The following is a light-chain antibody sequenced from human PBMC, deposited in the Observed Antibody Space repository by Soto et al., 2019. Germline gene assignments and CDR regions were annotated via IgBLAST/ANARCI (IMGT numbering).Light chain of an antibody. CDR1: ESIRTW. Sequence: DIQMTQSPSPLSASVGVRITITCLASESIRTWLAWYQHKPVKAPKFLIYAASTLESGVPSMFSGSGSGTEFTLTISSLQPYDFATYYCQQYNNYPRTFGQGTKWIS. CDR2: AAS. CDR3: QQYNNYPRT. V-gene: IGKV1-5*01. J-gene: IGKJ1*01.